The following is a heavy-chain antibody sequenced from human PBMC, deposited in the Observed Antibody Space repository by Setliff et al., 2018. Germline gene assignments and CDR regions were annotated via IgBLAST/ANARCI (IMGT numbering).Heavy chain of an antibody. J-gene: IGHJ4*02. CDR3: ARGGLGSVLDFDS. CDR1: GDSISSRTNY. D-gene: IGHD6-19*01. V-gene: IGHV4-61*10. Sequence: SETLSLTCTVSGDSISSRTNYWSWIRQPAGEGLEWIGHIFYSDTAKYNPSLESRAAISVDSSKNQFSLKLRSVTAADTAVYYCARGGLGSVLDFDSWGQGTLVTVSS. CDR2: IFYSDTA.